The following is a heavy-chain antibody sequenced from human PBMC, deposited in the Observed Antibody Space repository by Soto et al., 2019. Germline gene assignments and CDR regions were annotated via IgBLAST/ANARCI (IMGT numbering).Heavy chain of an antibody. CDR2: IKQDGSEK. CDR3: ARAQDIVVVVAALSYGMDV. D-gene: IGHD2-15*01. V-gene: IGHV3-7*01. Sequence: PGGSLRLSCAASGFTFSSYWMSWVRQAPGKGLEWVANIKQDGSEKYYVDSVKGRFTISRDNAKNSLYLQMNSLRAEDTAVYYCARAQDIVVVVAALSYGMDVWGQGTTVTVSS. J-gene: IGHJ6*02. CDR1: GFTFSSYW.